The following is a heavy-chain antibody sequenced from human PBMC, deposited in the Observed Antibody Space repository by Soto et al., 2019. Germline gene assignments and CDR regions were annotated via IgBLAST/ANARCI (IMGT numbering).Heavy chain of an antibody. D-gene: IGHD3-16*01. CDR3: AKEKSPNTHYVLDI. Sequence: PGGSXRLSCAASGFTFRNFSLSWVRQAPGKGLEWVSAISEGGDVTVSADSVNGRFTISRDNSKDTLFLQMNSLGVEDTAVYYCAKEKSPNTHYVLDIWGQGTMVTVSS. CDR1: GFTFRNFS. CDR2: ISEGGDVT. V-gene: IGHV3-23*01. J-gene: IGHJ3*02.